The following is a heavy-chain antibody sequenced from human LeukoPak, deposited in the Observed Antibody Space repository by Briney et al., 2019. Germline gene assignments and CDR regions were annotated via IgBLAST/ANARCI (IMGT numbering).Heavy chain of an antibody. CDR1: GFTFSSYW. Sequence: GGSLRLSCAASGFTFSSYWMHWVRQAPGKGLVWVSRISSDGSFTNYADSVKGRFTISRDNAKNMLYLQMNSLRAEDTAVYYCARAISGNDYWGQGTLLTVSS. CDR2: ISSDGSFT. D-gene: IGHD1-26*01. CDR3: ARAISGNDY. J-gene: IGHJ4*02. V-gene: IGHV3-74*01.